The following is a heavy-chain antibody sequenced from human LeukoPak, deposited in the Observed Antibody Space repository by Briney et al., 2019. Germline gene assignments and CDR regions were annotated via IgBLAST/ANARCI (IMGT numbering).Heavy chain of an antibody. CDR1: GFTFSSYA. D-gene: IGHD3-16*02. J-gene: IGHJ4*02. CDR3: ARDGSWGGYRYAYYFDY. CDR2: ISYDGSNK. V-gene: IGHV3-30*04. Sequence: PGRSLRLSCAASGFTFSSYAMHWVRQAPGKGLEWVAVISYDGSNKYYADSVKGRFTISRDNSKNTLYLQMNSLRAEDTAVYYCARDGSWGGYRYAYYFDYWGQGTLVIVSS.